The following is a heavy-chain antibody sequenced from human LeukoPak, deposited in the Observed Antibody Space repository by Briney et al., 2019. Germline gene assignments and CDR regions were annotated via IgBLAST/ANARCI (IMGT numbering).Heavy chain of an antibody. Sequence: SETLSLTCTVSGGSISSYYWNWIRQPPGKGLDWIGYIYDSRSTSYNPSLKSRVTMSVDTSKNQFSLTLSSVTAADTAVYYCARREGPNKRVFDYWGRGTSVTVSS. CDR3: ARREGPNKRVFDY. J-gene: IGHJ4*02. CDR1: GGSISSYY. D-gene: IGHD2/OR15-2a*01. V-gene: IGHV4-59*08. CDR2: IYDSRST.